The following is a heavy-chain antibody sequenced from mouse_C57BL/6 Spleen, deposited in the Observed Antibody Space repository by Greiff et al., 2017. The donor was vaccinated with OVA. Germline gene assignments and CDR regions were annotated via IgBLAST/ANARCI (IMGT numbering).Heavy chain of an antibody. CDR3: ARGWGYARDY. D-gene: IGHD3-3*01. Sequence: VQLQQPGAELVKPGASVKLSCKASGYTFTSYWMHWVKQRPGQGLEWIGMIHPNSGSTNYNAKFKSKATLTVDKSSSTAYMQLSSLTSEDSAVYYCARGWGYARDYWGQGTSVTVSS. V-gene: IGHV1-64*01. CDR2: IHPNSGST. CDR1: GYTFTSYW. J-gene: IGHJ4*01.